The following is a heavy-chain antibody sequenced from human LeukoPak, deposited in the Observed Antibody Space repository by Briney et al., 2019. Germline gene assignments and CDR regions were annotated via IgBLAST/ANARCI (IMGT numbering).Heavy chain of an antibody. CDR1: GFTFSSYE. J-gene: IGHJ6*03. D-gene: IGHD2-15*01. V-gene: IGHV3-48*03. CDR3: ARAGYCSGGSCYTHYYYYYMDV. CDR2: ISGSGSTI. Sequence: GGSLRLSCAASGFTFSSYEMNWVRQAPGKGLEWVSYISGSGSTIYYADSVKGRFTISRDNAKNSLYLQMNSLRAEDTAVYYCARAGYCSGGSCYTHYYYYYMDVWGKGTTVTVSS.